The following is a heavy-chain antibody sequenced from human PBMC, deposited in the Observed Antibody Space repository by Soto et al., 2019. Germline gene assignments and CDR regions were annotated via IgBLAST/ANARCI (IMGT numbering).Heavy chain of an antibody. J-gene: IGHJ5*02. CDR2: IIPIFGTA. CDR3: TRGITMVRGNPGGFDP. Sequence: QVQLVQSGAEVKKPGSSVKVSCKASGGTFSSYAISWVRQAPGQGLEWMGGIIPIFGTANYAQKFQGRVTITADESTSTAYMELSSLRSEDTAVYYCTRGITMVRGNPGGFDPWGQGTLVTVSS. D-gene: IGHD3-10*01. CDR1: GGTFSSYA. V-gene: IGHV1-69*01.